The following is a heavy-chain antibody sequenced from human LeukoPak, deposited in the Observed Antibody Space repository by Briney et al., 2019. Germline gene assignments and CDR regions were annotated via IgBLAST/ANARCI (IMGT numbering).Heavy chain of an antibody. CDR1: GYAFTTYY. D-gene: IGHD5-24*01. J-gene: IGHJ4*02. CDR3: ARVAEMATIFGFDY. Sequence: ASVTVSCTASGYAFTTYYIHWVRQAPGQGLEWMGIINPSGGSTSYAQKFQGRVTMTRDTSTSTVYMELSSLRSGDTAVYYCARVAEMATIFGFDYWGQGTLVTVSS. V-gene: IGHV1-46*01. CDR2: INPSGGST.